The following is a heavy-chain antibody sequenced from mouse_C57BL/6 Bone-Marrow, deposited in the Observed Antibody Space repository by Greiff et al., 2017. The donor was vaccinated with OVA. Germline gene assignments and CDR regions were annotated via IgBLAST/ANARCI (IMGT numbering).Heavy chain of an antibody. CDR3: ARSYGWLLRCDY. J-gene: IGHJ2*01. CDR1: GYTFTSYW. V-gene: IGHV1-64*01. Sequence: VQLQQPGAELVKPGASVKLSCKASGYTFTSYWMHWVKQRPGQGLEWIGMIHPNSGSTNYNEKFKSKATLTVDKSSSTAYMQLSSLTSEDSAVYYCARSYGWLLRCDYWGQGTTLTVSS. D-gene: IGHD2-3*01. CDR2: IHPNSGST.